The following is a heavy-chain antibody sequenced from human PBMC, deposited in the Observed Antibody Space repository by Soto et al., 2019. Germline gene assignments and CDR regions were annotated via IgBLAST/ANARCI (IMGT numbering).Heavy chain of an antibody. CDR3: ARAGYSHGRSYVYY. J-gene: IGHJ4*02. D-gene: IGHD5-18*01. Sequence: QVQLVQSGAEVKKPGASVKVSGKASGYTFTTYGLSWVRQAPGQGLEWMGWISTAKGDTNYAQKFQGRVTMTTDASTSTAYMELRSLRSDDTAVFYCARAGYSHGRSYVYYWGQGTRLTVSS. CDR1: GYTFTTYG. V-gene: IGHV1-18*04. CDR2: ISTAKGDT.